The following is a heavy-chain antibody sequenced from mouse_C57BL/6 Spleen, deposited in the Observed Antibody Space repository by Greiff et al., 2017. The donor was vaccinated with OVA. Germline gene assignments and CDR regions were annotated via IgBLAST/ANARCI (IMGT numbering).Heavy chain of an antibody. CDR2: IWWDDDK. CDR1: GFSLSTFGMG. D-gene: IGHD1-1*01. J-gene: IGHJ2*01. V-gene: IGHV8-8*01. CDR3: ARTAYYYGSSNFEY. Sequence: QVTLKESGPGILQPSQTLSLTCSFSGFSLSTFGMGVGWLRQPSGKGLVWLAHIWWDDDKYYNPALKSRLTISKDTSKNHVFLKIANVDTADTATYDCARTAYYYGSSNFEYWGKGTTLTVSS.